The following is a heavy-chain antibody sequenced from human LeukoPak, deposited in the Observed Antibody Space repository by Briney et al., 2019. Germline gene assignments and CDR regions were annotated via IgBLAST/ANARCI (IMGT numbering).Heavy chain of an antibody. CDR1: GFTFSSYE. V-gene: IGHV3-48*03. CDR2: ISISDSTI. J-gene: IGHJ4*02. D-gene: IGHD4-23*01. Sequence: GGSLRLSCAASGFTFSSYEMNWVRQAPGAGLEWVSYISISDSTIYYADSVKGRFTISRDNAKNSLYLEMNSLRGEDTAVYYCGRGMVTFDYWGQGTLVTVSS. CDR3: GRGMVTFDY.